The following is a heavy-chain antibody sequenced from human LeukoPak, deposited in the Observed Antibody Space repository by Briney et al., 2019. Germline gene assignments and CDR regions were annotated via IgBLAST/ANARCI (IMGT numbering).Heavy chain of an antibody. V-gene: IGHV3-7*01. CDR2: INQDGSDK. J-gene: IGHJ6*03. D-gene: IGHD3-10*01. CDR1: GFTFSSYW. CDR3: ARLYYYGSGYYYMDV. Sequence: GGSLRLSCAASGFTFSSYWMSWVRQAPGKGREWVANINQDGSDKYYVDSVKGRFTISRDNGKNSLYLQMDSLRAEDRAVYYCARLYYYGSGYYYMDVGGKGTTVTVSS.